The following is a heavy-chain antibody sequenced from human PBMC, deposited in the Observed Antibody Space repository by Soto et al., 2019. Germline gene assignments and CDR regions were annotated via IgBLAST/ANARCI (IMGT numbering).Heavy chain of an antibody. CDR2: ISYDGSNK. D-gene: IGHD6-19*01. Sequence: PWGPLRLSCAASEGTDSGDRRHWVRQAPGKGLEWVALISYDGSNKYYADSVKGRFTISRDNSKNTLSLQVSSLRPEDTAVYYCAKDRDSSGWFSGYYYGVDVWGQGTTVTVSS. J-gene: IGHJ6*02. CDR3: AKDRDSSGWFSGYYYGVDV. V-gene: IGHV3-30*18. CDR1: EGTDSGDR.